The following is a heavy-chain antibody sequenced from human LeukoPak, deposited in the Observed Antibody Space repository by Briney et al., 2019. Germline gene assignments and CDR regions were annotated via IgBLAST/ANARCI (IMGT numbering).Heavy chain of an antibody. CDR2: INHSGTT. CDR1: VDSFSGHY. Sequence: SETLSLTCAVYVDSFSGHYWSWIRQPPGKGLEWIGEINHSGTTNYNPSLESRVTISTDISKNQFSLKLSSVTAADTAVYYCARGYYDILTGPHPYFDYWGQGNLVTVSS. CDR3: ARGYYDILTGPHPYFDY. J-gene: IGHJ4*02. D-gene: IGHD3-9*01. V-gene: IGHV4-34*01.